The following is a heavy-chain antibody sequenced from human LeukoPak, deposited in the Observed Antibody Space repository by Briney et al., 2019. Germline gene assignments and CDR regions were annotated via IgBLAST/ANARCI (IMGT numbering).Heavy chain of an antibody. CDR2: VNHSGST. Sequence: KSSETLSLTCAVYGGSFGGFYWTWLRQPPGKGLEHIGEVNHSGSTNYNPSLRSRVTISVDTSKNQFSLKLSSVTAADTAVYYCARGGYYDSSGYLPYWGQGTLVTVSS. CDR3: ARGGYYDSSGYLPY. D-gene: IGHD3-22*01. V-gene: IGHV4-34*01. J-gene: IGHJ4*02. CDR1: GGSFGGFY.